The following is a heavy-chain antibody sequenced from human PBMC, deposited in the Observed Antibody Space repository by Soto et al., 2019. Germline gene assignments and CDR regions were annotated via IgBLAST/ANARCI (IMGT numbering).Heavy chain of an antibody. D-gene: IGHD7-27*01. CDR1: DWIFTFQY. CDR2: ITPYNGNV. J-gene: IGHJ4*02. Sequence: QMQLLQSGAEVKKTGSSVKISCKTSDWIFTFQYLHWVRQAPGQGLEWLGWITPYNGNVKYAQHFQGRISLTRDNSLTPLFLELRDLRPEDTGLYYCARSATSGDQHFIDSWGQGTLVTVSS. V-gene: IGHV1-45*02. CDR3: ARSATSGDQHFIDS.